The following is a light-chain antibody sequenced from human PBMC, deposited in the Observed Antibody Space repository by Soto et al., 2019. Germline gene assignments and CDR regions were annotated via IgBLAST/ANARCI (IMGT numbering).Light chain of an antibody. CDR3: QQYGSSPVT. CDR1: QSVSTSS. J-gene: IGKJ2*01. CDR2: DAS. Sequence: EIVLAQSPGTLSLSPGESATLSCRASQSVSTSSLAWYQQKPGQAPRLLIYDASSRATGIPDRFSAGGSGTDFTFTISRLEPEDFAQYYCQQYGSSPVTFGQGSKVEIK. V-gene: IGKV3-20*01.